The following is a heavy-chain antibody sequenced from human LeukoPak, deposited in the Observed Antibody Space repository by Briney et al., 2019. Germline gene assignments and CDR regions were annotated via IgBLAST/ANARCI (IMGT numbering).Heavy chain of an antibody. CDR3: ARGSFMIRGLIFLNWIDP. D-gene: IGHD3-10*01. CDR1: GYTFTSYD. J-gene: IGHJ5*02. Sequence: ASVKVSCKAPGYTFTSYDINWVRQATGQGLEWMGWMNPNSGNTGYAQKFQGRVTMSSNTSTSTMYMELSSLSSEDTAVYYCARGSFMIRGLIFLNWIDPWGQGTLVTVSS. V-gene: IGHV1-8*01. CDR2: MNPNSGNT.